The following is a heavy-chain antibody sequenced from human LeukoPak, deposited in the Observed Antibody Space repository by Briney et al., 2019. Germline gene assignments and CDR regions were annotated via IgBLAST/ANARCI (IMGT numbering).Heavy chain of an antibody. CDR2: IYTSGST. D-gene: IGHD4-17*01. Sequence: SETLSLTCTVSGCSISSGSYYWSWLRQPAGKGLEWIGRIYTSGSTNYNPSLKSRVTISLDTSKNQFSLKLSSVTAADTAVYYCANSIDFDYGDYYFDYWGQGALVTISS. J-gene: IGHJ4*02. CDR3: ANSIDFDYGDYYFDY. V-gene: IGHV4-61*02. CDR1: GCSISSGSYY.